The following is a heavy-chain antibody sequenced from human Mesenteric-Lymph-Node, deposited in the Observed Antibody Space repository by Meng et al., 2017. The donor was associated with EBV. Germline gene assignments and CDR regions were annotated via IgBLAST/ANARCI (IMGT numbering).Heavy chain of an antibody. CDR3: ARSPGWYSLDY. V-gene: IGHV4-4*02. CDR1: GDSISISRW. CDR2: ISHSGRT. D-gene: IGHD6-19*01. Sequence: QVQRPESGTGLVKPSGTLSLTCAVSGDSISISRWWGWVRQPPGKGLEWIGEISHSGRTTYNPSLKSRVTISADKSKNQFSLKLNSVTAADTAVYYCARSPGWYSLDYWGQGTLVTVSS. J-gene: IGHJ4*02.